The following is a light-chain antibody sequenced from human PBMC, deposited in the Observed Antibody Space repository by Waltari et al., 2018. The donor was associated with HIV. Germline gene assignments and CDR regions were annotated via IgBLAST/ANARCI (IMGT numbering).Light chain of an antibody. CDR3: CSYAGSSTLV. CDR2: EVS. J-gene: IGLJ2*01. Sequence: QSALTQPASVSGSPGQSITISCPGTNSYNHVSWYPHQPGKAPKLLIYEVSERPSGVSNRFSGSKSGNTASLTISGLQAEDEADYYCCSYAGSSTLVFGGGTKLTVL. CDR1: NSYNH. V-gene: IGLV2-23*02.